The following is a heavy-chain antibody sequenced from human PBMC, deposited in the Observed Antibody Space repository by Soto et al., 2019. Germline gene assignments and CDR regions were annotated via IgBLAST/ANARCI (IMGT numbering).Heavy chain of an antibody. J-gene: IGHJ1*01. V-gene: IGHV3-49*05. D-gene: IGHD2-15*01. CDR1: GFTFGDYA. Sequence: QVVESGGGLVKPGQSLRLSCAGSGFTFGDYAVAWFRQTPGKGLECIGFIRSERYGGTADYAAYVKVRFIISRNDYRGVAYLQMDSLRRGDTGVYHCTMIPRNGRGAPFASWGQGTLVTVAS. CDR3: TMIPRNGRGAPFAS. CDR2: IRSERYGGTA.